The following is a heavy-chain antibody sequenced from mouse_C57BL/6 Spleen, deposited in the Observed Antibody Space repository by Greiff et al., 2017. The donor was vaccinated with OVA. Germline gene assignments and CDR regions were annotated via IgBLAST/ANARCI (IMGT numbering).Heavy chain of an antibody. D-gene: IGHD2-5*01. CDR2: INSDGSRT. CDR1: GFTFSDYY. CDR3: ARYSNYVGSLDY. V-gene: IGHV5-16*01. Sequence: EVQLVESEGGLVQPGSSLKLSCTASGFTFSDYYMAWVRQVPEKGLEWVAIINSDGSRTYYLDSLQSRFIISRDNATNILYLQMSSLKSEDTTTYYCARYSNYVGSLDYWGQGTTLTVSS. J-gene: IGHJ2*01.